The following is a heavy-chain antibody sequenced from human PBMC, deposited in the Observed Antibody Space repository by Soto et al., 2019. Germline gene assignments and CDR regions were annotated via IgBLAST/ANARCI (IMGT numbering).Heavy chain of an antibody. CDR1: GFTFSGHW. CDR3: ARLAGETTIYDY. J-gene: IGHJ4*02. V-gene: IGHV3-7*01. CDR2: IKQDGSEK. D-gene: IGHD1-1*01. Sequence: EVQLVESGGGLVQPGGSLRLSCATSGFTFSGHWMSWVRQAPGKGLEWVATIKQDGSEKYYVDSVRGRFTISRDNAKNSLFLRMNSLRAEDTAVYYCARLAGETTIYDYWGQGTLVTVSS.